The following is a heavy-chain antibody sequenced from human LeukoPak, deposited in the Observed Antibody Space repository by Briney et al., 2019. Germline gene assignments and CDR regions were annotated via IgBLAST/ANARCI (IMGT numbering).Heavy chain of an antibody. J-gene: IGHJ4*02. V-gene: IGHV3-23*01. CDR3: AKGSSGGRPYYFDY. Sequence: PGGSLRLSCVASGFTFRNYAMSWVRQSPGKGLEWIPAISNDGVYTFHADSVKGRLTISRDNSKNTLYLQMDSLRAEDTAIYYCAKGSSGGRPYYFDYWGQGTLVTVSS. CDR1: GFTFRNYA. D-gene: IGHD3-22*01. CDR2: ISNDGVYT.